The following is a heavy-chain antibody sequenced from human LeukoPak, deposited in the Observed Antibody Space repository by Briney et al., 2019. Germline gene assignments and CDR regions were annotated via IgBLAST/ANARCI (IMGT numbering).Heavy chain of an antibody. CDR1: GPISSGDYY. CDR2: IYYSGST. V-gene: IGHV4-31*03. J-gene: IGHJ4*02. CDR3: ARDARWSRKGSAVDY. Sequence: PSQTLSLTCTVSGPISSGDYYWSWIRQHPGKGLEWIGYIYYSGSTYYNPSLKSRVTISVDTSKNEFSLSLSSVTAADTAVYYCARDARWSRKGSAVDYWGQGTLVTVSS. D-gene: IGHD4-23*01.